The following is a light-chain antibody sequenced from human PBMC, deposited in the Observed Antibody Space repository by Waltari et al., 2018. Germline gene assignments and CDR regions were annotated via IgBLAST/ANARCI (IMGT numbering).Light chain of an antibody. CDR2: AAA. Sequence: AIQMTQSPSSLSASVGDRVILTCRASQDIGNDLAWFQQKPVKAPMLLIYAAATLQSGVPSRFSGSGSGTDFTLTVSSLQPEDFATYYCLQDFSYPLTFGQGTRVDIK. J-gene: IGKJ1*01. V-gene: IGKV1-6*01. CDR1: QDIGND. CDR3: LQDFSYPLT.